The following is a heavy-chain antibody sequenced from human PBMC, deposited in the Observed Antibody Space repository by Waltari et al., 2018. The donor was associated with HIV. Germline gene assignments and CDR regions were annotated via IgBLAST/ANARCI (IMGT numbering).Heavy chain of an antibody. Sequence: QVQLQESGPRLVKASETLSPTCTVSASSIRSTYYWGWIRQPPGKGLQWIGSIYRTGTTYYNPSLKSRVTISADLSKNQFSLKLTSVSAADTAVYYCARDQDYYDSSGYTCYAFDIWGQGTSVTVSS. V-gene: IGHV4-38-2*02. J-gene: IGHJ3*02. CDR2: IYRTGTT. CDR1: ASSIRSTYY. D-gene: IGHD3-22*01. CDR3: ARDQDYYDSSGYTCYAFDI.